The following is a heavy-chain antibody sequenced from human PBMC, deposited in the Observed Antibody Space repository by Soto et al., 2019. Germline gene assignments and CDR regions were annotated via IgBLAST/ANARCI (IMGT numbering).Heavy chain of an antibody. CDR1: GGSFSGYY. J-gene: IGHJ6*02. CDR3: ARGAAAGVFYYYYGMDV. D-gene: IGHD6-13*01. Sequence: SETLSLTCAVYGGSFSGYYWSWIRQPPGKGLEWIGEINHSGSTNYNPSLKSRVTISVDTSKNQFSLKLSSVTAADTAVYYCARGAAAGVFYYYYGMDVWGQGTTVTVSS. V-gene: IGHV4-34*01. CDR2: INHSGST.